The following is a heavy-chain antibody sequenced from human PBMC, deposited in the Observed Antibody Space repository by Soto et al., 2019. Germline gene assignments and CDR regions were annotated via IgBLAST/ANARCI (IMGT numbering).Heavy chain of an antibody. Sequence: SQTLSLTCAISGDSVSSNSAAWNWIRQSPSRGLEWLGRTYYRSKWYNDYAVSVKSRITINPDTSKNQFSLQLNSVTPEDTAVYYCARESVRDCSSTSCYRAPRDDAFDIWGQGTMVTV. J-gene: IGHJ3*02. CDR3: ARESVRDCSSTSCYRAPRDDAFDI. V-gene: IGHV6-1*01. CDR2: TYYRSKWYN. D-gene: IGHD2-2*02. CDR1: GDSVSSNSAA.